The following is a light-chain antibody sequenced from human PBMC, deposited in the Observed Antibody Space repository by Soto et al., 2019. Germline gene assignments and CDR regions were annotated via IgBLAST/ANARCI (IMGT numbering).Light chain of an antibody. CDR2: GAS. CDR3: QQYNNWPPIT. Sequence: EIVMTQPPATLSVSPGERATFSCRASQRVRRNLAWYQQKPGQHPRLLIYGASTRATGIPARFSGSGSGTEFTLTISSLQSEDFAVYYCQQYNNWPPITFGQGTRLEIK. J-gene: IGKJ5*01. V-gene: IGKV3-15*01. CDR1: QRVRRN.